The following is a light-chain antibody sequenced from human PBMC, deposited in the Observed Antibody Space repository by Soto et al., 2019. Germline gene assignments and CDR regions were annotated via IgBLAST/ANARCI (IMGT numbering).Light chain of an antibody. J-gene: IGKJ4*01. V-gene: IGKV3-11*01. Sequence: EVALPQSPATLSLSPGDRATLSCRASQSVFGYLAWYQHKPGQAPRLLIYDAYKRATGVPARFSGSGSETDFTLIISSLEPEDFAVYYCQQRSDSPPLTFGGGTKVDIK. CDR2: DAY. CDR1: QSVFGY. CDR3: QQRSDSPPLT.